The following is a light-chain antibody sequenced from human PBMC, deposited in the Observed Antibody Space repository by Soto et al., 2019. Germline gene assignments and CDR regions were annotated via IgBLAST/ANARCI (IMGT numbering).Light chain of an antibody. CDR1: QSVNTKY. Sequence: ELVLTQSPGTLSLSPGERATLSCRASQSVNTKYLAWYQQKPGQAPRLLIYGVSSRATGIPDRFSGSGSGTDFILTISRVEPEDFAVYYCQQYNYWWTFGQGTKVEI. V-gene: IGKV3-20*01. CDR2: GVS. J-gene: IGKJ1*01. CDR3: QQYNYWWT.